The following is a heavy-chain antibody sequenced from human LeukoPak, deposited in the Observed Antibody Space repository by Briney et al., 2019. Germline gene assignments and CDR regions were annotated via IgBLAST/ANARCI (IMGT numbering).Heavy chain of an antibody. CDR1: GGSISSSSYY. J-gene: IGHJ3*02. Sequence: SETLSLTCTVSGGSISSSSYYWTWIRQTPGKGLEWIGYIYYSGSTNYNPSLKSRVTFSVDTSKNQFSLKLSSVTAADTAVYYCATMSGGSFDIWGQGTMVTVSS. CDR2: IYYSGST. D-gene: IGHD2-15*01. CDR3: ATMSGGSFDI. V-gene: IGHV4-61*01.